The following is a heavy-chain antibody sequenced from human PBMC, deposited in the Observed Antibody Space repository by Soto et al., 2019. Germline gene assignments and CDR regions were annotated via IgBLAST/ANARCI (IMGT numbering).Heavy chain of an antibody. J-gene: IGHJ4*02. CDR3: ARNPKTSGGQHWAFNYFDS. D-gene: IGHD7-27*01. Sequence: GSLRLSCAASGFSFSISPMHWVRQAPGKGPEWVALISYDGTNKFYADSVKGRFTISRDNSKSTLYLQVDSLRPEDAAVYYCARNPKTSGGQHWAFNYFDSWGQGTLVTVSS. CDR1: GFSFSISP. CDR2: ISYDGTNK. V-gene: IGHV3-30-3*01.